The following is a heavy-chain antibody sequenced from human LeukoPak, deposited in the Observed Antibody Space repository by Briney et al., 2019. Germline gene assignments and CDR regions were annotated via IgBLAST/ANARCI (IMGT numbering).Heavy chain of an antibody. D-gene: IGHD5-24*01. CDR3: ARGARAGYNLEPFDY. V-gene: IGHV4-59*08. CDR2: IYYSGST. CDR1: GGSMSSYY. Sequence: SETLSLTCTVSGGSMSSYYWSWIRQPPGKGLEWIGYIYYSGSTKYNPSLKSRVTISVDTSKNQFSLKLSSVTAADTAVYCARGARAGYNLEPFDYWGQEPWSPSPQ. J-gene: IGHJ4*01.